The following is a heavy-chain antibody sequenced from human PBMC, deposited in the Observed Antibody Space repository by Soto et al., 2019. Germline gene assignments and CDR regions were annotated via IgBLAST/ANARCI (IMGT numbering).Heavy chain of an antibody. CDR3: ARVRMNVLLWFGELSSVFDY. CDR2: INHSGST. J-gene: IGHJ4*02. V-gene: IGHV4-34*01. CDR1: GGSFSGYY. D-gene: IGHD3-10*01. Sequence: QVQLQQWGAGLLKPSETLSLTCAVYGGSFSGYYWSWIRQPPGKGLEWIGEINHSGSTNYNPSLKSRVPISVDTSKNQFSLKLSSVTAADTAVYYCARVRMNVLLWFGELSSVFDYWGQGTLVTVSS.